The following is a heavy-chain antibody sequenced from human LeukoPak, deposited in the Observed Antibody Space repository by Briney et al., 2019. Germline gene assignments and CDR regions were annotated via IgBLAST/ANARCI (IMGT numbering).Heavy chain of an antibody. CDR2: IIPIFGTA. J-gene: IGHJ4*02. CDR1: GGTFSSYA. CDR3: ARGGIIAVADLEY. V-gene: IGHV1-69*13. Sequence: SVKVSCKASGGTFSSYAFSWVRQAPGQGLEWMGGIIPIFGTANYAQKFQGRVTITADESTSTAYMELSSLRSEDTAVYYCARGGIIAVADLEYWGQGTLVTVSS. D-gene: IGHD6-19*01.